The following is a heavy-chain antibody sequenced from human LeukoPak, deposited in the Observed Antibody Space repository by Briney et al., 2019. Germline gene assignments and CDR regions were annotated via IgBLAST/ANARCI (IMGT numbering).Heavy chain of an antibody. CDR2: INHSGST. CDR3: ARVTVAMIAVVYVLDY. Sequence: PSETLSLTCAVYGGSFSGYYWSWIRQPPGKGLEWIGEINHSGSTNYNPSLKSRVTISVDTSKNQFSLKLSSVTAADTAVYYCARVTVAMIAVVYVLDYWGQGTLVTVSS. V-gene: IGHV4-34*01. CDR1: GGSFSGYY. J-gene: IGHJ4*02. D-gene: IGHD3-22*01.